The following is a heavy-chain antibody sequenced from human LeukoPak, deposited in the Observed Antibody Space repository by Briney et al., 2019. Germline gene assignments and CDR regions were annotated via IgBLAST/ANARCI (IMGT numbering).Heavy chain of an antibody. CDR3: ARRYYDFWSGYNWFDP. CDR2: IYPGDSDT. CDR1: GYSFTSYW. D-gene: IGHD3-3*01. Sequence: EESLKISCKGSGYSFTSYWIGWVRQMPGKGLEWMGIIYPGDSDTRYSPSFQGQVTISADKSISTAYLQWSSLKASDTAMYYCARRYYDFWSGYNWFDPWGQGTLVTVSS. J-gene: IGHJ5*02. V-gene: IGHV5-51*01.